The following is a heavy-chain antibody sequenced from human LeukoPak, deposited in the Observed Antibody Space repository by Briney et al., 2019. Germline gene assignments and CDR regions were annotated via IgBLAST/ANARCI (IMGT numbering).Heavy chain of an antibody. CDR2: IKKDGSEK. V-gene: IGHV3-7*01. D-gene: IGHD5-24*01. CDR1: GFTFSSYW. Sequence: PGGSLRLSCAASGFTFSSYWMSWVRQAPGKWLEWVANIKKDGSEKFYLDSVKGRFTVSRDNAKNSLYLQMNSLRAEDTAVYYCARDAYLGATIIGAFDMWCQGTMVTVSS. J-gene: IGHJ3*02. CDR3: ARDAYLGATIIGAFDM.